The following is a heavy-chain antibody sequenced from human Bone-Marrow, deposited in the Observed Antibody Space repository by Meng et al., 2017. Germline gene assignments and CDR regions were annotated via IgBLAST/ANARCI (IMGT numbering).Heavy chain of an antibody. D-gene: IGHD6-19*01. CDR2: IGHSGFT. CDR3: VRSSAWVRTGFDP. J-gene: IGHJ5*02. CDR1: GGSISTSGYY. V-gene: IGHV4-39*01. Sequence: QPQLQESGPGLVRPSEALSLTCSGSGGSISTSGYYWGWIRQPPGKGLEGIGSIGHSGFTYYTPSLKSRVTVSIDTSRNQFSLWLTSVTAADTAVYYCVRSSAWVRTGFDPWGQGTLVTVSS.